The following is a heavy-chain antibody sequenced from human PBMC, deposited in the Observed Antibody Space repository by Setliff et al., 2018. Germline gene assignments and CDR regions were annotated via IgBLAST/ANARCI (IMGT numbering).Heavy chain of an antibody. J-gene: IGHJ3*01. CDR2: IYPGDSDT. D-gene: IGHD2-2*01. CDR3: TRHEDRNKCTSSSCYRENDAFDV. CDR1: GYIFTNYW. V-gene: IGHV5-51*01. Sequence: PGESLTISCKASGYIFTNYWIGWVRQMPGKGLVWMGVIYPGDSDTRYSPSFQGQVTISADKSINTAYLQWSSLKASDTAIYYCTRHEDRNKCTSSSCYRENDAFDVWGQGAMVTVSS.